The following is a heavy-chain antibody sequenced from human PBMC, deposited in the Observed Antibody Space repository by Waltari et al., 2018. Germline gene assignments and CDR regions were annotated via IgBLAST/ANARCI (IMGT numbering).Heavy chain of an antibody. CDR2: IYYSVTT. CDR3: ARHPGDDAFDI. J-gene: IGHJ3*02. Sequence: QLQLQESGPGLVKPSETLSLTCTVSGGSISSSSYYWGWLRQPPGKGLAWIGSIYYSVTTYSDQARKSRVTISVDTSKNQFPLKLSAGTAADTAVYYCARHPGDDAFDIWGQGTMVTVSS. V-gene: IGHV4-39*01. CDR1: GGSISSSSYY.